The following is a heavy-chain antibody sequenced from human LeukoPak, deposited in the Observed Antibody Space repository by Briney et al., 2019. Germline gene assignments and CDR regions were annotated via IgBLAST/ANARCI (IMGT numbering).Heavy chain of an antibody. CDR2: INPTGDST. CDR3: ARGIRVLRYFDWLLYGGAFDY. D-gene: IGHD3-9*01. CDR1: GYTFTSYY. Sequence: ASVKVSCKASGYTFTSYYMHWVRQAPGQGLEWMGLINPTGDSTGYAQKFQGRVTITADESTSTAYMELSSLRSEDTAVYYCARGIRVLRYFDWLLYGGAFDYWGQGTLVTVSS. J-gene: IGHJ4*02. V-gene: IGHV1-46*01.